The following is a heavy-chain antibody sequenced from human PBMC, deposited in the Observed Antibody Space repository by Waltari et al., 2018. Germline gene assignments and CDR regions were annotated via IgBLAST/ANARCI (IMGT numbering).Heavy chain of an antibody. Sequence: EVQLVESGGGLVQPGGALRLSCAAYGFIFSDYWMPWVRQAPGKGLMWVSRFKSDGSSTAYADFVKGRFTVSRETARNTLYLQMNSLSAEDTAVYYCARGVFVLNWPFDMWGQGTVVTVSS. CDR1: GFIFSDYW. J-gene: IGHJ3*02. CDR2: FKSDGSST. CDR3: ARGVFVLNWPFDM. D-gene: IGHD2-21*01. V-gene: IGHV3-74*01.